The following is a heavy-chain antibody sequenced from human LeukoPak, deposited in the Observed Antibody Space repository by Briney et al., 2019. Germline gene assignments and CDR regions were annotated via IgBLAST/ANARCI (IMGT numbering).Heavy chain of an antibody. CDR2: ISSSGSTI. D-gene: IGHD2-2*01. V-gene: IGHV3-48*03. Sequence: PGGSLRLSCAASGFTFSSYEMNWVRQAPGKGLEWVSYISSSGSTIYYADSVKGRFTISRDNAKNSLYLQMNSLRAEDTAVYYCARQSGGSEKSSFLDYWGQGTLVTVSS. CDR1: GFTFSSYE. CDR3: ARQSGGSEKSSFLDY. J-gene: IGHJ4*02.